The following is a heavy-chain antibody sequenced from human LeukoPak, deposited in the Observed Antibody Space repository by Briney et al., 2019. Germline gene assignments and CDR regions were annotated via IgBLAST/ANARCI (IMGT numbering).Heavy chain of an antibody. J-gene: IGHJ4*02. Sequence: ASVKVSCKASGGTFSSYAISWVRQAPGQGLEWMGRIIPIFGIANYAQKFQGRVTITADKSTSTAYMELSSLRSEDTAVYYCARGATQWLPTKNWGQGTPVTVSS. CDR1: GGTFSSYA. V-gene: IGHV1-69*04. CDR3: ARGATQWLPTKN. D-gene: IGHD3-22*01. CDR2: IIPIFGIA.